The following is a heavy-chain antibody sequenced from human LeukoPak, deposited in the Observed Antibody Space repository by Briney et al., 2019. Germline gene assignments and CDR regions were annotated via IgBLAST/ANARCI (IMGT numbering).Heavy chain of an antibody. V-gene: IGHV4-4*02. CDR2: IYHSGSI. D-gene: IGHD5-12*01. Sequence: KTGGSLRLSCAASGFTFNNYGMHWIRQPPGKGLEWIGDIYHSGSIDYNTSPKSRVTLSLDKSKNQFSMTLTSVTAADTAVYYCAKSGKSRGYFLGNIDSWGQGALVTVSS. J-gene: IGHJ4*02. CDR1: GFTFNNYG. CDR3: AKSGKSRGYFLGNIDS.